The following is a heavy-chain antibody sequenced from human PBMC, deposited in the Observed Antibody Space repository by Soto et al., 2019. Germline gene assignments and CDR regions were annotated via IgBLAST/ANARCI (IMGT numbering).Heavy chain of an antibody. J-gene: IGHJ4*02. V-gene: IGHV1-18*04. CDR2: ISPFTGDT. CDR3: ARSCSGGSCHSAY. Sequence: AASVKVSCKTSGYSFTNYGINWVRQAPGQGLEWMGWISPFTGDTHYTQSLQGRITVTTDTSTNTAYMELRSLRSADTAVYYCARSCSGGSCHSAYCGQGTLLTVSS. D-gene: IGHD2-15*01. CDR1: GYSFTNYG.